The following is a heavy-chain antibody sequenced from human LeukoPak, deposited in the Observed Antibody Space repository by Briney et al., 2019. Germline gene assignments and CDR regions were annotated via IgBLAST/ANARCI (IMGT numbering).Heavy chain of an antibody. CDR3: ARVGTTGATADN. CDR1: GYTFTRYA. J-gene: IGHJ4*02. CDR2: INPNSGGT. V-gene: IGHV1-2*02. D-gene: IGHD4-11*01. Sequence: ASVKVSCKASGYTFTRYAMNWVRQAPGQGLEWMGWINPNSGGTNYAQKFQGRVTMTSDTSTSTVYMELKSLRSEDTAVYFCARVGTTGATADNWGQGTLVTVSS.